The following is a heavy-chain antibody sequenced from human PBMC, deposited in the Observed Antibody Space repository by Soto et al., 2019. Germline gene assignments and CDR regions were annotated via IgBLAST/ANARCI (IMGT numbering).Heavy chain of an antibody. CDR2: INPKSDDP. CDR1: GYTFTGYY. D-gene: IGHD4-4*01. Sequence: GASVKVSCKASGYTFTGYYMHWLRRAPGQGLEWMGRINPKSDDPDYAQKFQGRVTMTRDTSIDTAYLELTGLTSDDTAIYYCARKHSLDYIRWGLDPWGQGTLVTVSS. J-gene: IGHJ5*02. V-gene: IGHV1-2*02. CDR3: ARKHSLDYIRWGLDP.